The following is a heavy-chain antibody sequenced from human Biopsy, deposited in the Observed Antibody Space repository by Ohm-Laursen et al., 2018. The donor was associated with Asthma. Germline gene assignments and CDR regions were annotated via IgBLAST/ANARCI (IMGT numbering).Heavy chain of an antibody. CDR2: ISKDASTQ. D-gene: IGHD1-1*01. CDR1: GFVFRSHA. Sequence: LSLTCVASGFVFRSHAMHWVRQAPGKGLEWVGVISKDASTQDYADSVKGRFTMARDDSKNTLDLQMNSLREEDTAVYYCVRDGTDDAFDIWGQGTVVSVSS. V-gene: IGHV3-30*01. CDR3: VRDGTDDAFDI. J-gene: IGHJ3*02.